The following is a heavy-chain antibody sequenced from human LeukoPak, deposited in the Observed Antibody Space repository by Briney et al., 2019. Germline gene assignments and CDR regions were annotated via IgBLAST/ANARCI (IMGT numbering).Heavy chain of an antibody. CDR1: GFTFSSYA. CDR2: ISYDGSNK. CDR3: ARDTCTNGVCYMNY. J-gene: IGHJ4*02. V-gene: IGHV3-30-3*01. Sequence: GGSLRLSCAASGFTFSSYAMSWVRQAPGKGLEWVAVISYDGSNKYYADSVKGRFTISRDNSKNTLYLQMNSLRAEDTAVYYCARDTCTNGVCYMNYWGQGTLVTVSS. D-gene: IGHD2-8*01.